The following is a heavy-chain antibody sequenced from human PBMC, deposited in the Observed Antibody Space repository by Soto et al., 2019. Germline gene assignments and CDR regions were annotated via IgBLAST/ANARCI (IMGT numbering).Heavy chain of an antibody. D-gene: IGHD3-16*01. CDR3: ARENSNYVFDY. CDR1: GFTFSSTG. Sequence: QVQLVESGGGVVQPGRSLRLSCAASGFTFSSTGMHWVRQAPGKGLEWVAAIWYDGSNKYYAASVKGRFTISRDNSTNTLYLQMNSLRADDTAVYYCARENSNYVFDYWGQGSMVTVSS. V-gene: IGHV3-33*01. J-gene: IGHJ4*02. CDR2: IWYDGSNK.